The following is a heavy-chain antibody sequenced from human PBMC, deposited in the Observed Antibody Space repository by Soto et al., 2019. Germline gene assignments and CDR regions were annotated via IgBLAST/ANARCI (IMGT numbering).Heavy chain of an antibody. CDR3: ATEDFGSGFAGTFQN. D-gene: IGHD3-3*01. Sequence: PGGSLRLSCAASGFTFSNYVMHWVRQAPGWGLEWVGLVSVDGNTKTYPDSVRGRFDISRDDLKNTVYLQMNSPRVDDTAVYYCATEDFGSGFAGTFQNWGRGTLVTVSS. CDR1: GFTFSNYV. J-gene: IGHJ1*01. V-gene: IGHV3-30*03. CDR2: VSVDGNTK.